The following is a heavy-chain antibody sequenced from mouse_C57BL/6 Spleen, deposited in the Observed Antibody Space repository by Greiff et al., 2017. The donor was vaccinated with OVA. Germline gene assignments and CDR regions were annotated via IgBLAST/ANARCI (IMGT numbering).Heavy chain of an antibody. V-gene: IGHV8-8*01. CDR2: IWWDDDK. J-gene: IGHJ1*03. Sequence: QVTLKECGPGILQPSQTLSLTCSFSGFSLSTFGMGVGWIRQPSGKGLEWLAHIWWDDDKYYNPALKSRLTISKDTSKNQVFLKISHVDTADTAPYCCARIGYGSSYWYFDVWGTGTTVTVSS. CDR3: ARIGYGSSYWYFDV. CDR1: GFSLSTFGMG. D-gene: IGHD1-1*01.